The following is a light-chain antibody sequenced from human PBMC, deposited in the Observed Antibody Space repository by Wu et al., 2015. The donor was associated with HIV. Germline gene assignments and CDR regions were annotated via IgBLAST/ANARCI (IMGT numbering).Light chain of an antibody. J-gene: IGKJ4*01. V-gene: IGKV3-15*01. CDR3: QQRANWLS. CDR2: GAS. Sequence: EIVMTQSPATLSVSPGERATLSCRASQSVSSNLAWYQQKPGQAPRLLIYGASTRATGIPARFSGSGSGTDFTLTIDSLEPEDSAIYFCQQRANWLSFGGGTKVEL. CDR1: QSVSSN.